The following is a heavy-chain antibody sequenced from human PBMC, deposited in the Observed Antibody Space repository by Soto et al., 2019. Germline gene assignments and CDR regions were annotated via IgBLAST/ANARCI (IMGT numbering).Heavy chain of an antibody. CDR2: INPNSGGT. V-gene: IGHV1-2*02. J-gene: IGHJ3*01. D-gene: IGHD1-26*01. CDR3: AREVSSGSYGFL. CDR1: GYTFTGYY. Sequence: ASVRVSCKASGYTFTGYYMHWVRQAPGQGLEWMGWINPNSGGTNYAQKFQGRVTTTRDTSTSTVYMELSSLRSEDTAVYYCAREVSSGSYGFLWGQGTMVTVSS.